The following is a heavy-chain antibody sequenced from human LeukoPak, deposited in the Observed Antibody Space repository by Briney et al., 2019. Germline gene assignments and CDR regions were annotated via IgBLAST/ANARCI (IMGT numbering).Heavy chain of an antibody. Sequence: SETLSLTYTVSGGSISSYYWSWIRQPPGKGLEWIGYIYYSGSTNYNPSLKSRVTISVDTSKNQFSLKLSSVTAADTAVYYCARGGYYDNQAFDIWGQGTMVTVSS. CDR2: IYYSGST. J-gene: IGHJ3*02. CDR1: GGSISSYY. D-gene: IGHD3-22*01. V-gene: IGHV4-59*01. CDR3: ARGGYYDNQAFDI.